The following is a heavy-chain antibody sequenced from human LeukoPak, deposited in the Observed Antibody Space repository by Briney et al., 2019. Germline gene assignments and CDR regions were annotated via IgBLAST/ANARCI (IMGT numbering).Heavy chain of an antibody. CDR1: GDSISTYY. V-gene: IGHV4-59*12. J-gene: IGHJ5*02. Sequence: SETLSLTCTVSGDSISTYYWSWIRQPPGKGLEWIGSIYYSGSTYYNPSLKSRVTISVDTSKNQFSLKLSSVTAADTAVYYCARETGNWFDPWGQGTLVTVSS. CDR2: IYYSGST. CDR3: ARETGNWFDP.